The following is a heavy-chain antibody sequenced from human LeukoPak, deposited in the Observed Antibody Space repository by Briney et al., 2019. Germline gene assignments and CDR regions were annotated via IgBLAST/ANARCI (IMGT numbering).Heavy chain of an antibody. CDR2: IYYTGST. D-gene: IGHD2-2*01. V-gene: IGHV4-59*01. CDR3: ARDMSSSSCYDN. Sequence: SETLSLTCTVSGGSISNYYWGWIRQPPGKGLEWIGYIYYTGSTNYNPSLKSRVTISVDTSKNQSSLKLSSVTAADTAVYYCARDMSSSSCYDNWGQGTLVTVSS. CDR1: GGSISNYY. J-gene: IGHJ4*02.